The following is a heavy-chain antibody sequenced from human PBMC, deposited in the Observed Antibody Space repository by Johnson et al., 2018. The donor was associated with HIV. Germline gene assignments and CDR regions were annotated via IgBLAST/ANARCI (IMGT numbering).Heavy chain of an antibody. Sequence: QVQLVESGGGLVQPGGSQRLSCAVSGFTFNTYWMHWVRQAPGKGLEWVDIISYDETYKDYADSVKGRFTISRDNSRNTVYLQMSGLRSEDTAVYYCARGIAVSNWLDIWGQGTMVTVSS. D-gene: IGHD6-19*01. CDR1: GFTFNTYW. V-gene: IGHV3-30*14. J-gene: IGHJ3*02. CDR3: ARGIAVSNWLDI. CDR2: ISYDETYK.